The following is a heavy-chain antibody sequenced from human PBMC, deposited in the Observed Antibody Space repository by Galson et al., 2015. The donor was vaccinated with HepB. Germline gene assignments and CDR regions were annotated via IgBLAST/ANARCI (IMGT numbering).Heavy chain of an antibody. CDR1: GFTFSSYS. CDR3: ARGLGGLTVTKYFDY. Sequence: SLRLSCAASGFTFSSYSMNWVRQAPGKGLEWVSYISSSSSTIYYADSVKGRFTISRDNAKNSLYLQMNSLRDEDTAVYYCARGLGGLTVTKYFDYWGQGTLVTVSS. J-gene: IGHJ4*02. V-gene: IGHV3-48*02. CDR2: ISSSSSTI. D-gene: IGHD4-17*01.